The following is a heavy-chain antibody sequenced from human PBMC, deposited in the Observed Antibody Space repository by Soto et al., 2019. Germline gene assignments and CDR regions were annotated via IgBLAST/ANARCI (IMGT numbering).Heavy chain of an antibody. CDR2: IYWDDDT. CDR3: AHRTTTVTWWFDP. Sequence: QITLKESGPTLVKPTQTLTLTCTFSAFSLTTRGVGVGWIRQPPGKPLEWLALIYWDDDTRYSPSLKSRLAITKDTSKNQVVLTMSNIDPADTGTYFCAHRTTTVTWWFDPWGQRTLVTVSS. J-gene: IGHJ5*02. D-gene: IGHD4-17*01. CDR1: AFSLTTRGVG. V-gene: IGHV2-5*02.